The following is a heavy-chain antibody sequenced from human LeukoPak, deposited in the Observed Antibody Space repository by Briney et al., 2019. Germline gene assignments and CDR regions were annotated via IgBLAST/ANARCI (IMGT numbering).Heavy chain of an antibody. CDR2: INPTSGGT. Sequence: ASVKGSCKASGYTFTGYYMHWVRQAPGQGLEWVGRINPTSGGTNYAQKFQGRVTMTRDTSISTAYMELSTLRSDDTAVYYCARRVAMVNNHTYMDVWGKGTTVTVSS. CDR3: ARRVAMVNNHTYMDV. V-gene: IGHV1-2*06. J-gene: IGHJ6*03. D-gene: IGHD5-18*01. CDR1: GYTFTGYY.